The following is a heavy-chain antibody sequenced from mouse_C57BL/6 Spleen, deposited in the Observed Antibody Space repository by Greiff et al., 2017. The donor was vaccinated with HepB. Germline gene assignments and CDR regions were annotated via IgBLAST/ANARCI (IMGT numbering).Heavy chain of an antibody. J-gene: IGHJ4*01. V-gene: IGHV1-26*01. Sequence: VQLQQSGPELVKPGASVKISCKASGYTFTDYYMNWVKQSHGKSLEWIGDINPNNGGTSYNQKFKGKATLTVDKSSSTAYMELRSLTSEDSAVYYCAREGSSFYAMDYWGQGTSGTVSS. CDR1: GYTFTDYY. CDR2: INPNNGGT. CDR3: AREGSSFYAMDY. D-gene: IGHD1-1*01.